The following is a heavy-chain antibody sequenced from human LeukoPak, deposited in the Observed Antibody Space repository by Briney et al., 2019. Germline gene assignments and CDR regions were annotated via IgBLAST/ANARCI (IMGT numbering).Heavy chain of an antibody. J-gene: IGHJ4*02. CDR2: ISGNGGRT. Sequence: GGSLRLSCAASGFSFTGYAMSWVRQAPGKGLEWVSAISGNGGRTYYADSVKGRFTISRDNSKNTLYLQMNSLTAEDTAVYYCAKDSITIFGVVIGPNDYWGQGTLVTVSS. CDR3: AKDSITIFGVVIGPNDY. D-gene: IGHD3-3*01. CDR1: GFSFTGYA. V-gene: IGHV3-23*01.